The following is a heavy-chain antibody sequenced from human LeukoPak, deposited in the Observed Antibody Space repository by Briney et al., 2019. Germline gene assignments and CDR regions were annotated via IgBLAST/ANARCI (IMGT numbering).Heavy chain of an antibody. CDR3: AREYYDFWSGYYSRYYYGMDV. V-gene: IGHV1-69*04. J-gene: IGHJ6*02. D-gene: IGHD3-3*01. CDR1: GGTFSSYA. CDR2: IIPILGIA. Sequence: GVSVKVSCKASGGTFSSYAISWVRQAPGQGLEWMGRIIPILGIANYAQKFQGRVTITADKSTSTAYMELRSLRSDDTAVYYCAREYYDFWSGYYSRYYYGMDVWGQGTTVTVSS.